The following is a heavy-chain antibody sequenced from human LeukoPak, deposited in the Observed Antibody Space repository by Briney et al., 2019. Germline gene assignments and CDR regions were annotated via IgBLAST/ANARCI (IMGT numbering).Heavy chain of an antibody. J-gene: IGHJ4*02. CDR3: AREGRWAPSYFDY. Sequence: SQTLSLTCAISGDIVSSNNVAWNWIRQSPSRGLEWLGRTYYRSKWYNDYVVSVKSRITINPDTSKNQFSLQLNSETPEDTAVYYCAREGRWAPSYFDYWGQGTLVTVSS. CDR2: TYYRSKWYN. V-gene: IGHV6-1*01. D-gene: IGHD6-13*01. CDR1: GDIVSSNNVA.